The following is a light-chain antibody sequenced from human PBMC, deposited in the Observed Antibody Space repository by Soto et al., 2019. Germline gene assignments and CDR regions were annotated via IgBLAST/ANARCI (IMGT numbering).Light chain of an antibody. CDR2: DAS. CDR3: QQYGTSPQIT. J-gene: IGKJ5*01. CDR1: QSISSSY. V-gene: IGKV3-20*01. Sequence: EIVFTQSPGTLSLSQGERSTLSCRASQSISSSYVAWYQQKPGQAPRLLIYDASSRATGIPDRFSGSGSGTDFTLTISRLEPEDFAVYYCQQYGTSPQITFGQGTRLEI.